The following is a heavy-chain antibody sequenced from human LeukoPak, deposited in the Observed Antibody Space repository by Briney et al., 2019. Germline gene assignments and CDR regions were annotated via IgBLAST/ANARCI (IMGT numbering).Heavy chain of an antibody. V-gene: IGHV3-21*04. J-gene: IGHJ4*02. D-gene: IGHD3-22*01. Sequence: GGSLRLSCAASGFTFNTYSMSWVRQAPGKGLEWVSIISRASESIFYADSVKGRFTISRDNAKNSLYLQMNSLRAEDTAVYYCAKDVEYDGSGSRGPVYFDYWGQGTLVTVSS. CDR3: AKDVEYDGSGSRGPVYFDY. CDR1: GFTFNTYS. CDR2: ISRASESI.